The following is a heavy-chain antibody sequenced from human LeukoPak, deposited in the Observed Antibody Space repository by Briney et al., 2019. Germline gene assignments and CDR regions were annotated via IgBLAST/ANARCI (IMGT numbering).Heavy chain of an antibody. V-gene: IGHV4-39*07. Sequence: SETLSLTCTVSGGSISSSSYYWGWIRQPPGKGLEWIGNIYYTGSTYYNPSLKSRVTILVDTSKNQFSLKLSSVTAADTAVYYCARGLPGYSYGYGWFDPWGQGTLVTVSS. CDR2: IYYTGST. CDR1: GGSISSSSYY. J-gene: IGHJ5*02. D-gene: IGHD5-18*01. CDR3: ARGLPGYSYGYGWFDP.